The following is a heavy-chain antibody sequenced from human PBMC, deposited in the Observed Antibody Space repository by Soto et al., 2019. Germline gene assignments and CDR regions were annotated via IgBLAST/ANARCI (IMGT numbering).Heavy chain of an antibody. CDR3: TKAFCSANTCYRFFDY. CDR2: ISGSGGTT. D-gene: IGHD2-15*01. J-gene: IGHJ4*02. V-gene: IGHV3-23*01. CDR1: GFTFSSYA. Sequence: GGSLRLSCAASGFTFSSYAMNWVRQAPGKGLEWVSAISGSGGTTNYADSVMGRFIISRDNSKSILSLQISSLRAEDTAVYYCTKAFCSANTCYRFFDYWGQGTLVTVSS.